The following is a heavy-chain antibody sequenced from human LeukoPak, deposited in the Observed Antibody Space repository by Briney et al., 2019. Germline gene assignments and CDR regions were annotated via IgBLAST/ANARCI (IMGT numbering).Heavy chain of an antibody. CDR3: ARIDYDFWSGYYHFDY. Sequence: SETLSLTCTVSGGSISSHYWSWIRQPPGKGLEWIGYIYYSGSTNYNPSLKSRVTISVDTSKNQFSLKPSSVTAADTAVYYCARIDYDFWSGYYHFDYWGQGTLVTVSS. D-gene: IGHD3-3*01. J-gene: IGHJ4*02. CDR1: GGSISSHY. CDR2: IYYSGST. V-gene: IGHV4-59*11.